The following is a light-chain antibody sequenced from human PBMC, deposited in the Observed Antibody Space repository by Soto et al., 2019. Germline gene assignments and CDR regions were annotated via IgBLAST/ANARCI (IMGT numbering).Light chain of an antibody. J-gene: IGKJ1*01. CDR1: QTISSW. CDR2: KAS. CDR3: QNYNSYSEA. V-gene: IGKV1-5*03. Sequence: DLQITKSPSTLSGSVGARATITCRASQTISSWLAWYQQKPGKANKLLIYKASTLKSGVPSRFSGSGSGTECTLTISSLQPDEFATYYCQNYNSYSEAFGKGTKVGIK.